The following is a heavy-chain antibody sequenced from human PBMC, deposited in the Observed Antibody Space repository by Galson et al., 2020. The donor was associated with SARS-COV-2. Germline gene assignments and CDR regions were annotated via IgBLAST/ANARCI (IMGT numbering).Heavy chain of an antibody. V-gene: IGHV1-18*01. D-gene: IGHD3-22*01. J-gene: IGHJ3*02. Sequence: ASVKVSCKASGYTFTSYGISWVRQAPGQGLEWMGWISAYNGNTNYTQKLQGRVTMTTDTSTSTAYMELRSLRSDDTAVYYCARAPMYYYDSSGYIWGQGTMVTVSS. CDR3: ARAPMYYYDSSGYI. CDR1: GYTFTSYG. CDR2: ISAYNGNT.